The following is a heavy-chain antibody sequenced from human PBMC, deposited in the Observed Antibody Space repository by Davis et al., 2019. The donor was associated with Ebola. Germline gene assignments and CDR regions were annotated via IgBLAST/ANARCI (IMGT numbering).Heavy chain of an antibody. V-gene: IGHV3-30*03. CDR2: ITGDGNDE. CDR3: ARGHATSLYGMDV. Sequence: GESLKISCVASGFTFSSYVMRWVRQAPGKGLEWVASITGDGNDEYCADSVKGRFTISRDNSKNTLFLQMNSLRAEDTAVYYCARGHATSLYGMDVWGQGTTVTVSS. J-gene: IGHJ6*02. CDR1: GFTFSSYV.